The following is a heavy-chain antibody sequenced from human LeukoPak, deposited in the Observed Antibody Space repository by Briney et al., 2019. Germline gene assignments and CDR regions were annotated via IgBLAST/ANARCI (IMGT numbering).Heavy chain of an antibody. CDR2: IRYDGSNK. Sequence: PGGSLRLSCAASGFTLSSYGMHWVRQAPGKGLEWVAFIRYDGSNKYYADSVKGRFTISRDNSKNTLYLQMNSLRAEDTAVYYCAKDRYGIAAAAYFDYWGQGTLVTVSS. CDR3: AKDRYGIAAAAYFDY. D-gene: IGHD6-13*01. V-gene: IGHV3-30*02. CDR1: GFTLSSYG. J-gene: IGHJ4*02.